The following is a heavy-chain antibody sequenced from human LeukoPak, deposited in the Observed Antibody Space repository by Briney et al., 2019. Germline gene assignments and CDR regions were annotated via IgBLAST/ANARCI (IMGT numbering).Heavy chain of an antibody. D-gene: IGHD6-6*01. J-gene: IGHJ4*02. V-gene: IGHV3-21*01. CDR2: ISSSSSYI. CDR1: GFTFSSYI. Sequence: PGGSLRLSCAASGFTFSSYIMNWVRQAPGKGLEWVSSISSSSSYIYYADSVKGRFTIYRDNAKNSLYLQMNSLRAEDTAVYYCARDAVYSSSSEGDYWGQGTLVTVSS. CDR3: ARDAVYSSSSEGDY.